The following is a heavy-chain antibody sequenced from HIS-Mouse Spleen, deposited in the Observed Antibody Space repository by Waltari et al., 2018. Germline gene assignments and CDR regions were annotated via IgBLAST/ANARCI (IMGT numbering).Heavy chain of an antibody. V-gene: IGHV3-7*01. D-gene: IGHD2-2*01. J-gene: IGHJ4*02. Sequence: EWVANIKQDGSEKYYVDSVKGRFTISRDNAKNSLYLQMNSLRAEDTAVYYCARSFSSPADLYYWGQGTLVTVSS. CDR3: ARSFSSPADLYY. CDR2: IKQDGSEK.